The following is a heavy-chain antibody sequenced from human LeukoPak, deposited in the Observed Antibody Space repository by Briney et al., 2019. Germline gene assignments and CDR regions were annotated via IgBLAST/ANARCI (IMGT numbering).Heavy chain of an antibody. V-gene: IGHV4-59*12. CDR3: ARDSSGWYDFDY. J-gene: IGHJ4*02. D-gene: IGHD6-19*01. Sequence: SETLSLTCTVSGGSISSYYWSWIRQPPGKGLEWIGYIYYSGSTNYNPSLKSRVTISVDTSKNQFSLKLSSVAAADTAVYYCARDSSGWYDFDYWGQGTLVTVSS. CDR2: IYYSGST. CDR1: GGSISSYY.